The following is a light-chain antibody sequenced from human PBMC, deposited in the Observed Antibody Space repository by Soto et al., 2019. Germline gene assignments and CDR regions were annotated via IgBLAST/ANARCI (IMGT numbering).Light chain of an antibody. CDR3: QHYSFYSRT. V-gene: IGKV1-5*03. Sequence: DIQMTQSPSTLSASIGDGVTITCRASQTIDTWLAWYQQKPGKAPKLLLYKASSLQTGVPSRFIGSGSGTAFTLIISSLQPDDFATDYFQHYSFYSRTFGQGTKVEVK. CDR1: QTIDTW. CDR2: KAS. J-gene: IGKJ1*01.